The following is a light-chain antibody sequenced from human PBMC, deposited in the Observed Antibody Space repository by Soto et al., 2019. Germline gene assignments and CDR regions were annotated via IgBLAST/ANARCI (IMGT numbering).Light chain of an antibody. J-gene: IGKJ4*01. CDR3: QQRSSLPLT. Sequence: ELVVTQSPATLSLSPGERATLSCRASQSISTYLAWYQQKPGQAPRLLIYDASNRATGIPARFSGSGSGTDFTLTISSLEPEDFQVYYCQQRSSLPLTFGGGTKVEIK. V-gene: IGKV3-11*01. CDR1: QSISTY. CDR2: DAS.